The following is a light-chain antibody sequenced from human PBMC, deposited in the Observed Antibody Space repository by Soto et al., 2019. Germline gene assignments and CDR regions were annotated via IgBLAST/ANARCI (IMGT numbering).Light chain of an antibody. CDR3: QQSYSTTRT. CDR2: AAS. J-gene: IGKJ1*01. V-gene: IGKV1-39*01. CDR1: QSVSSN. Sequence: DIQMTQSPASLSSSLGDRVTLTCRASQSVSSNLTWYQQRPGQAPKLLIYAASTLPTGVPSRFSGSGSETHFTLTISSLQSEDFATYYCQQSYSTTRTFGQGTKVDIK.